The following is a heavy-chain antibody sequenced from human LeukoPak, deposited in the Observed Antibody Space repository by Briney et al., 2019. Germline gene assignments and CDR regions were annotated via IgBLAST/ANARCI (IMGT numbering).Heavy chain of an antibody. CDR2: SYTSGST. D-gene: IGHD2-2*02. CDR3: ARGGGRIVVVPAAIGYYYYYGMDV. CDR1: GVSISSGRYY. Sequence: PSETLSLTCTVSGVSISSGRYYWGWLGQPAGKGLEWIGRSYTSGSTNDNPSLKSRVTISVDTSKNQFSLKLSSVTAADTAVYYCARGGGRIVVVPAAIGYYYYYGMDVWGQGTTVTVSS. J-gene: IGHJ6*02. V-gene: IGHV4-61*02.